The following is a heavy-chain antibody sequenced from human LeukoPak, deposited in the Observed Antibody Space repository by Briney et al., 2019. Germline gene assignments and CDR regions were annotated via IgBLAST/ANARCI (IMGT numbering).Heavy chain of an antibody. CDR3: ARLRHSYGSPYYFDY. D-gene: IGHD5-18*01. Sequence: SETLSLTCTVSGGSIGSSTYYWGWIRQPPGTSLELIGTIYYSGSTYYNPTLKSRVTISLDTSKNHFSLKLSSVTAADTAVYYCARLRHSYGSPYYFDYWGQGTLVTVSS. CDR2: IYYSGST. CDR1: GGSIGSSTYY. V-gene: IGHV4-39*01. J-gene: IGHJ4*02.